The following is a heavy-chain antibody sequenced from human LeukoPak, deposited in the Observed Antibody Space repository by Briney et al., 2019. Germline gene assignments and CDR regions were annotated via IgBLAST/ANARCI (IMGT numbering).Heavy chain of an antibody. CDR2: VSGNGDTT. CDR1: GFSFSNYA. J-gene: IGHJ4*02. D-gene: IGHD3-22*01. V-gene: IGHV3-23*01. Sequence: GGSLRLSCAASGFSFSNYAMSWVRQAPGKGLVWVSAVSGNGDTTYYADSVRGRFTISRDNSKSTLYLQMDSLRAEDTVLYYCAKGKAYYYDSSAYYFDQWGRGALVTVSS. CDR3: AKGKAYYYDSSAYYFDQ.